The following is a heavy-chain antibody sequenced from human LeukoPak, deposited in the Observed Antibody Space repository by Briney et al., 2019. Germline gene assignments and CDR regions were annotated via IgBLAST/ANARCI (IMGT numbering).Heavy chain of an antibody. CDR3: ARKGWYSDL. J-gene: IGHJ2*01. CDR2: INQDGSQR. Sequence: GGSLRLSCAASGFTFNSYWMTWVRQAPGKGLEWVASINQDGSQRYYVESLKGRFTISRDNAKNSHYLQMNSLRAEDTAVYYCARKGWYSDLWGRGTLVSVSS. V-gene: IGHV3-7*01. CDR1: GFTFNSYW.